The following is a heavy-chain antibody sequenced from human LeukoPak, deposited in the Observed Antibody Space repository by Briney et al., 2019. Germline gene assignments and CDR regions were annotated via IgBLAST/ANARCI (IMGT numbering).Heavy chain of an antibody. V-gene: IGHV3-48*01. Sequence: PGGSLRLSCAASGFTFSSYSMNWVRQAPGKRLEWVSYISSSSSTIYYADSVKGRFTISRDNAKNSLYLQMNSLRAEDTAVYYCARVSYDFWSGYYTDYWGQGTLVTVSS. CDR1: GFTFSSYS. CDR3: ARVSYDFWSGYYTDY. J-gene: IGHJ4*02. D-gene: IGHD3-3*01. CDR2: ISSSSSTI.